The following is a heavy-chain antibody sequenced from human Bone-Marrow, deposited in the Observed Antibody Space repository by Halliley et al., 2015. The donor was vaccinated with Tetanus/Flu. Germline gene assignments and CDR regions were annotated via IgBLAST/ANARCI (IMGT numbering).Heavy chain of an antibody. Sequence: LRLSCNISGGSISGDYSWSWIRQPPGKGLEWIGYIYHTGNSYYNPSLTSRLTISIDRSKNQISLKLTSVTAADTAVYYCARGTLLDAFDVWGPGTRVPFSS. CDR1: GGSISGDYS. CDR3: ARGTLLDAFDV. CDR2: IYHTGNS. V-gene: IGHV4-30-2*01. J-gene: IGHJ3*01.